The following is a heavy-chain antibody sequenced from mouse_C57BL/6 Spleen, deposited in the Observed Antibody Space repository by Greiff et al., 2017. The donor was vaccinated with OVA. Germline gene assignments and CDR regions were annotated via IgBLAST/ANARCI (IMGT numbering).Heavy chain of an antibody. CDR3: ARSVNLYYAMDY. J-gene: IGHJ4*01. CDR2: IDPEDGET. Sequence: EVQLQQSGAELVKPGASVKLSCTASGFNIKDYYMHWVKQRTEQGLEWIGRIDPEDGETKYAQKFQGKATITADTSSNTAYLQLSSLTSEDTAVYYCARSVNLYYAMDYWGQGTSVTVSS. D-gene: IGHD6-1*01. V-gene: IGHV14-2*01. CDR1: GFNIKDYY.